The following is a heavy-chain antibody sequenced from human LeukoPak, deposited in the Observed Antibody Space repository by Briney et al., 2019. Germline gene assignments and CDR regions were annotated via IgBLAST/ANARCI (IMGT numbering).Heavy chain of an antibody. D-gene: IGHD3-3*01. CDR2: ISYDGSNK. CDR1: GFTLSNYG. J-gene: IGHJ4*02. CDR3: AKDYRPHDFWSGLVDY. Sequence: GGSLRLSCAASGFTLSNYGMHWVRQAPGKGLEWVTLISYDGSNKYYADSVKGRFTISRDNSKNTLYLQMNSLRAEDTAVYYCAKDYRPHDFWSGLVDYWGQGTLVTVSS. V-gene: IGHV3-30*18.